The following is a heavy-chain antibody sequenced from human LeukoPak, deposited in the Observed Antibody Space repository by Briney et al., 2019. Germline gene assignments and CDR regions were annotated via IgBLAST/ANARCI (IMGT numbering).Heavy chain of an antibody. D-gene: IGHD3-10*01. Sequence: SGGSLRLSCAASGFTFSSYAMSWVRQAPGKGLEWVSAISGSGGSTYYADSVKGRFTISRDNSKNTLHLQMNSLRAEDTAVYYCAKPQYPYYYGSGSYWDYFDYWGQGTLVTVSS. V-gene: IGHV3-23*01. CDR3: AKPQYPYYYGSGSYWDYFDY. J-gene: IGHJ4*02. CDR1: GFTFSSYA. CDR2: ISGSGGST.